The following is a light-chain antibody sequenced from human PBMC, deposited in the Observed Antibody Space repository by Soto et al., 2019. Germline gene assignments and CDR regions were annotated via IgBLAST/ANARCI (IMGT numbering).Light chain of an antibody. Sequence: EIVMTQSPATLSVSPGGRDTLSCRASQSISDTLAWYQQKPGQAPRLLIYGASTRAPGFPARFSGSGSGTDFTLTISSLQYEDFAVYYCQQYNNWPWTFGQGTKVEIK. CDR2: GAS. CDR1: QSISDT. CDR3: QQYNNWPWT. V-gene: IGKV3-15*01. J-gene: IGKJ1*01.